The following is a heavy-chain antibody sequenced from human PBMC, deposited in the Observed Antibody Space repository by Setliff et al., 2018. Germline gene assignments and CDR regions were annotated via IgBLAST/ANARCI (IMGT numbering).Heavy chain of an antibody. D-gene: IGHD6-13*01. CDR2: INHSGST. CDR1: GGSFSGYY. Sequence: TSETLSLTCAVYGGSFSGYYWSWVRQPPGKGLEWMGEINHSGSTNYNPSLKSRVTISVDTPKNQFSLKLSSVTAADTAVYYCARGGSIAAAGYNYFDYWGQGTLVTVSS. J-gene: IGHJ4*02. CDR3: ARGGSIAAAGYNYFDY. V-gene: IGHV4-34*01.